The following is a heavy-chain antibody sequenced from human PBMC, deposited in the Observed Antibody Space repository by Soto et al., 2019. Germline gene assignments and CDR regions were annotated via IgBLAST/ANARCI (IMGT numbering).Heavy chain of an antibody. CDR1: GYTFTGYY. J-gene: IGHJ6*02. Sequence: ASVKVSCKASGYTFTGYYMHWVRQAPGQGLEWMGWINPNSGGTNYAQKFQGWVTMTRDTSISTAYMELSRLRSDDTAVYYCARDVAVAGYGMDVWGQGTTVTVSS. CDR2: INPNSGGT. D-gene: IGHD6-19*01. V-gene: IGHV1-2*04. CDR3: ARDVAVAGYGMDV.